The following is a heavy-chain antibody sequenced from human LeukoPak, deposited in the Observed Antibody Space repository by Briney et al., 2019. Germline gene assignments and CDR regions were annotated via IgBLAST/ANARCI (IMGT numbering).Heavy chain of an antibody. D-gene: IGHD3-22*01. CDR2: IIHMFGTA. Sequence: SGKVSCKASGGTCSSNAWLRQAPGEGLEWMVGIIHMFGTAKYAQKFQGRVTITADESTSTAYMELSSLRSEDTAVYYCARHRPAKHYYDSSAYSPFDYWGQGTLVTVSS. CDR1: GGTCSSNA. J-gene: IGHJ4*02. V-gene: IGHV1-69*13. CDR3: ARHRPAKHYYDSSAYSPFDY.